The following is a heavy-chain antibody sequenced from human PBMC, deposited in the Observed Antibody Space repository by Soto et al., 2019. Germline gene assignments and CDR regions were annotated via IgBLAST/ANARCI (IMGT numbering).Heavy chain of an antibody. CDR1: GFTFSSYG. J-gene: IGHJ3*02. Sequence: PGGSLRLSCAASGFTFSSYGMHWVRQAPGKGLEWVAVIWSDGSNKYYADSVKGRFTLSRDNSRNTLYLQMNSLRAEDTAVYYCARDKRLVWFGQLWYLDTFDIWGQGTMVTVSS. D-gene: IGHD3-10*01. CDR3: ARDKRLVWFGQLWYLDTFDI. CDR2: IWSDGSNK. V-gene: IGHV3-33*01.